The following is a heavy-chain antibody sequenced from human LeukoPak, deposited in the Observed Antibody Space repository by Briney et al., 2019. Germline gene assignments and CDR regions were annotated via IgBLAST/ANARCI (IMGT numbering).Heavy chain of an antibody. J-gene: IGHJ6*02. CDR1: GFTFSDYY. CDR2: ISSSGSTI. Sequence: PGGSLRLSCAASGFTFSDYYMSWIRQAPGEGLEWVSYISSSGSTIYYADSVKGRFTISRDNAKNSLYLQMNSLRAEDTAVYYCARGTAMITYYHGMDVWGQGTTVTVSS. D-gene: IGHD5-18*01. V-gene: IGHV3-11*01. CDR3: ARGTAMITYYHGMDV.